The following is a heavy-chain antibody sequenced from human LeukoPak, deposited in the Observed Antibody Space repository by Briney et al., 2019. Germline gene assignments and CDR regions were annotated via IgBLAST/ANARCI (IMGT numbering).Heavy chain of an antibody. CDR2: FDREDRET. CDR1: GYSLTDLS. J-gene: IGHJ6*03. Sequence: GASVKVSCKVSGYSLTDLSIHWVRQAPGRGLEWMGGFDREDRETIYAQNFQGRVTMTEDTSTDTAYMELSSVRSEDTAVYFCATSLVLPLRYMDFWGKGTAVTVSS. CDR3: ATSLVLPLRYMDF. D-gene: IGHD4/OR15-4a*01. V-gene: IGHV1-24*01.